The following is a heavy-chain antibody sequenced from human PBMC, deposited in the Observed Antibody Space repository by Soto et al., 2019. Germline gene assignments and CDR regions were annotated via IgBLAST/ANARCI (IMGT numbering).Heavy chain of an antibody. CDR1: GGTITSRSHY. Sequence: QLQLQESGPGLVKPSETLSLTCPVSGGTITSRSHYWGWIRQPPGTGLERIGSVYSSGLTYYNPSLKSRVPITIDTSENQFSLGLSSVTAAATAFYYCAMTPGLAPGGSFDSWGQGTLVTVSS. CDR3: AMTPGLAPGGSFDS. V-gene: IGHV4-39*01. D-gene: IGHD6-13*01. J-gene: IGHJ4*02. CDR2: VYSSGLT.